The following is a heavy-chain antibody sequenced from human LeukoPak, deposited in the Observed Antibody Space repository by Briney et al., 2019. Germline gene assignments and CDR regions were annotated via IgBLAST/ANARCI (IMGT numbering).Heavy chain of an antibody. J-gene: IGHJ4*02. D-gene: IGHD1-1*01. V-gene: IGHV3-23*01. Sequence: GGSLRLSCSASGFTFSSYGMSWVRQAPGKGLEWVSSITDGGDRTHYADSVKGRFTISRDNSKNTLHLQMNSLRAEDTAAYYCTGGPSGTTPNFDDWGQGALVTVSS. CDR3: TGGPSGTTPNFDD. CDR2: ITDGGDRT. CDR1: GFTFSSYG.